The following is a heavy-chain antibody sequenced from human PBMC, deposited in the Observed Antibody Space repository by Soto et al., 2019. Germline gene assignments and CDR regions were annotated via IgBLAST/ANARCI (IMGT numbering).Heavy chain of an antibody. J-gene: IGHJ4*02. CDR3: ARDPAASMIGIDY. CDR2: INGNSGGT. D-gene: IGHD2-2*01. Sequence: GGSGKVCFKACGYPFTDYFMHWVRQAPGQGLEWMGWINGNSGGTSYAQKFQGRVAMTRDTSISTAYMELSSLTFDDTAVYYCARDPAASMIGIDYWGQGTLVTVSS. CDR1: GYPFTDYF. V-gene: IGHV1-2*02.